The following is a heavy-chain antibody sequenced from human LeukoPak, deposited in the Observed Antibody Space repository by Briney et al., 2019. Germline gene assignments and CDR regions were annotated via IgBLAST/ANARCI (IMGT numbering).Heavy chain of an antibody. J-gene: IGHJ1*01. D-gene: IGHD6-13*01. CDR1: GGSISSYY. V-gene: IGHV4-59*12. CDR3: ARRPGIAARFQH. CDR2: IFYSGSP. Sequence: SETLSLTCTVSGGSISSYYWSWIRQSPGKGLEWIANIFYSGSPNYNPSLKSRVTISFDTSKNQFSLKLSSVTAADTAVYYCARRPGIAARFQHWGQGTLVTVSS.